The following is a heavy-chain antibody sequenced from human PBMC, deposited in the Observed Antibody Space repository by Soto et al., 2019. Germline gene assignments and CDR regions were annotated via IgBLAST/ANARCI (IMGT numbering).Heavy chain of an antibody. CDR2: IYYSGST. V-gene: IGHV4-31*03. D-gene: IGHD3-22*01. Sequence: SETLSLTCTVSGGSISSGGYYWSWIRQHPGKGLEWIGYIYYSGSTYYNPSLKSRVTISVDTSKNQFSLKLSSVTAADTAVYYCARGISYYYFPDAFDIWGQGTMVTGSS. CDR3: ARGISYYYFPDAFDI. CDR1: GGSISSGGYY. J-gene: IGHJ3*02.